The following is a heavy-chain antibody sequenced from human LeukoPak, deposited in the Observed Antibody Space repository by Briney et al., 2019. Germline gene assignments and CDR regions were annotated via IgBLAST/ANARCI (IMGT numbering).Heavy chain of an antibody. D-gene: IGHD3-9*01. V-gene: IGHV1-24*01. Sequence: ASVKVSCKVYGYTLTELSMHWVRQAPGKGLEWMGGFDPEDGETIYAQKFQGRGTMTEDTSTDTAYMELSSLRSEDTAVYYCATAPPDILTGYYRFMWTAVFDYWGQGTLVTVSS. J-gene: IGHJ4*02. CDR3: ATAPPDILTGYYRFMWTAVFDY. CDR1: GYTLTELS. CDR2: FDPEDGET.